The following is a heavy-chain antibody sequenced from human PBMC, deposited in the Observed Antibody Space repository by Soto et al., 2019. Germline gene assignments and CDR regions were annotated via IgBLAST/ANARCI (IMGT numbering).Heavy chain of an antibody. CDR1: GGSISSYY. V-gene: IGHV4-59*08. J-gene: IGHJ4*02. D-gene: IGHD4-17*01. CDR2: IYYSGST. Sequence: QVQLQESGPGLVKPSETLSLTCTVSGGSISSYYWSWIRQPPGKGLEWIGYIYYSGSTNYNPSLKSQITISVDTSKNQFSLKLSSVTAADTAVYYCARRYGDCFDYWGRGTLVTVSS. CDR3: ARRYGDCFDY.